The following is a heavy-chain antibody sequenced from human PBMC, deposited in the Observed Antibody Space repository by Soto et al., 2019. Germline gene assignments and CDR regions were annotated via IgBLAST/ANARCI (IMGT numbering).Heavy chain of an antibody. J-gene: IGHJ4*02. CDR1: GFTFSRYG. Sequence: GGSLRLSCAASGFTFSRYGMHWVRQAPGKGLEWVALIWSLGQAQVYVDSVKGRFTISRDNAKNSVSLQMNTLRVEDTAVYYCAREDSIIIPAVSDFWGQGTLVTVSS. D-gene: IGHD2-2*01. V-gene: IGHV3-33*01. CDR2: IWSLGQAQ. CDR3: AREDSIIIPAVSDF.